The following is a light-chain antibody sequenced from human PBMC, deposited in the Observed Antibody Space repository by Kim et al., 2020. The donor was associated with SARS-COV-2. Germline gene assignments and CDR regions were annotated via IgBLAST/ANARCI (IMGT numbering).Light chain of an antibody. CDR3: QAWDSSNVV. J-gene: IGLJ2*01. Sequence: SYELTQPPSVSVSPGQTASITCSGDKLGDKYACWYQQKPGQSPVLVIYQDSKRPLGIPERFSGSNSGNTATLTISGTQAMDEADYYCQAWDSSNVVFGGGTQLTVL. CDR1: KLGDKY. CDR2: QDS. V-gene: IGLV3-1*01.